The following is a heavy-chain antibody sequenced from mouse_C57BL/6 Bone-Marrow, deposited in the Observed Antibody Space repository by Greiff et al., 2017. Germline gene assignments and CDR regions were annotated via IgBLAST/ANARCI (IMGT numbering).Heavy chain of an antibody. V-gene: IGHV1-61*01. J-gene: IGHJ1*03. D-gene: IGHD2-14*01. Sequence: QVQLQQPGAELVRPGSSVKLSCKASGYTFTSYWMDWVKQRPGQGLEWIGNIYPSDSETHYNQKFKDKATLTVDKSSSTAYMQLSSLTSEDSAVYYCARWGLRFWGTFDVWGTGTTVTVSS. CDR3: ARWGLRFWGTFDV. CDR1: GYTFTSYW. CDR2: IYPSDSET.